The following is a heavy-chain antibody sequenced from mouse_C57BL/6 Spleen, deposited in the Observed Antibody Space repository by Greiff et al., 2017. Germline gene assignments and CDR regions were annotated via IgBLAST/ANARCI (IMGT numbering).Heavy chain of an antibody. V-gene: IGHV1-39*01. CDR2: INPNYGTT. CDR3: ARSHYITTAVATGDYFDY. Sequence: EVHLVESGPELVKPGASVKISCKASGYSFTDYNMNWVKQSNGKSLEWIGVINPNYGTTSYNQKFKGKATLTVDQSSSTAYMQLNSLTSEDSAVYYCARSHYITTAVATGDYFDYWGQGTTLTVSS. CDR1: GYSFTDYN. D-gene: IGHD1-1*01. J-gene: IGHJ2*01.